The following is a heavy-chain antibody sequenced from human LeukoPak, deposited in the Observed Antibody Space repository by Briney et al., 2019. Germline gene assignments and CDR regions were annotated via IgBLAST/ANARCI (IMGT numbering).Heavy chain of an antibody. CDR3: ARDLWAYYDSSGYEFDY. D-gene: IGHD3-22*01. CDR2: INPSGGST. J-gene: IGHJ4*02. V-gene: IGHV1-46*01. Sequence: ASVKVSCKASGYTFTSYYMHWVRRAPGQGLEWMGIINPSGGSTSYAQKFQGRVTMTRDTSTSTVYMEQSSLRSEDTAVYYCARDLWAYYDSSGYEFDYWGQGTLVTVSS. CDR1: GYTFTSYY.